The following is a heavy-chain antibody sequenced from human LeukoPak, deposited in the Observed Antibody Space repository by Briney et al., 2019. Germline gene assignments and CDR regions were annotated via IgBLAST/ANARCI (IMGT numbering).Heavy chain of an antibody. V-gene: IGHV3-7*01. Sequence: GGSLRLSCAASGFTFSSYWMSWVRQAPGKGLEWVANIKQDGSEKYYVDSVKGRFTISRANAENSLYLQMNSLRAEDTAVYYCARGGSYYASDYWGQGTLVTVSS. D-gene: IGHD1-26*01. CDR3: ARGGSYYASDY. CDR1: GFTFSSYW. J-gene: IGHJ4*02. CDR2: IKQDGSEK.